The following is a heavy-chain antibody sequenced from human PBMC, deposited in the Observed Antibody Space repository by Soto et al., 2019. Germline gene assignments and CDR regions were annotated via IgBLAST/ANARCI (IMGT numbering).Heavy chain of an antibody. CDR1: GDSISIYY. J-gene: IGHJ4*02. V-gene: IGHV4-59*01. CDR3: ARGNPFDS. Sequence: SETLSLTCTVSGDSISIYYWSWIRQPPGKGLEWIGYIYYSGNTNYNPALKSRVTISVDASKNQFSLNLNPVTAADTAVYYCARGNPFDSWGQGTLVTVS. CDR2: IYYSGNT.